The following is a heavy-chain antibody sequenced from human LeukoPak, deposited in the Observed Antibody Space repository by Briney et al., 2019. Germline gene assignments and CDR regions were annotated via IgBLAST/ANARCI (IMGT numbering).Heavy chain of an antibody. CDR3: ASRFWSGPYY. V-gene: IGHV4-34*01. Sequence: NPSETLSLTCAVYGGSFSGYYWSWIRQPPGKGLEWIGEINHSGSTNYSPSLKSRVTISVDTSKNQFSLKLSSVTAADTAVYYCASRFWSGPYYWGQGTLVTVSS. CDR1: GGSFSGYY. CDR2: INHSGST. J-gene: IGHJ4*02. D-gene: IGHD3-3*01.